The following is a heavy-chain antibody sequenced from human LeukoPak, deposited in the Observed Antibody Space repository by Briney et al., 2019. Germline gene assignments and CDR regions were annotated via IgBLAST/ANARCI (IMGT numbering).Heavy chain of an antibody. V-gene: IGHV4-30-4*01. J-gene: IGHJ5*02. Sequence: SETLSLTCTVSGGSISSGDYYWSWIRQPPGKGLEWIGYIYYSGSTYYNPSLKSRVTISVDTSKNQFSLKLSSVTAADTAVYYCARVDLYGSRSYYVLRWFDPWGQGTLVTVSS. CDR2: IYYSGST. CDR1: GGSISSGDYY. CDR3: ARVDLYGSRSYYVLRWFDP. D-gene: IGHD3-10*01.